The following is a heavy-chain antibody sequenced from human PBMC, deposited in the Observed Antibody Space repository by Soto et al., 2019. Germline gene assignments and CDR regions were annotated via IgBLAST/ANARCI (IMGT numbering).Heavy chain of an antibody. CDR2: IYHSGST. V-gene: IGHV4-4*02. CDR3: ARGHSSGWIDAFDI. CDR1: CGSISSSNW. D-gene: IGHD6-19*01. J-gene: IGHJ3*02. Sequence: SETLSLTCAVSCGSISSSNWWSWVRQPPGKGLEWIGEIYHSGSTNYNPSLKSRVTMSVDTSKNQFSLKLSSVTAADTAVYYCARGHSSGWIDAFDIWGQGTMVTVSS.